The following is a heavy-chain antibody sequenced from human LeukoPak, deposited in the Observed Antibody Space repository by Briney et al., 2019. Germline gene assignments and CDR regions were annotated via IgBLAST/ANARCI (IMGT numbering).Heavy chain of an antibody. CDR3: ARVGKSGSYGYYYFDY. Sequence: GGSLRLSCAASGFTFSSYWMSWVRQAPGKGLEWVANIKQDGSEKYYVDSVKGRFTISRDNANNSLYLQMNSLRAEDTAVYYCARVGKSGSYGYYYFDYWGQGTLVTVSS. D-gene: IGHD5-18*01. J-gene: IGHJ4*02. CDR1: GFTFSSYW. CDR2: IKQDGSEK. V-gene: IGHV3-7*01.